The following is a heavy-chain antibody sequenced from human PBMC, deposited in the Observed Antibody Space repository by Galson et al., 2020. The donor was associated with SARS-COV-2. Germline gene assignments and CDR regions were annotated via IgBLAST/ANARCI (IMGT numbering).Heavy chain of an antibody. CDR1: GGSISSYY. J-gene: IGHJ4*02. Sequence: ETSETLSLTCTVSGGSISSYYWSWIRQPPGRGLEWIGYIYYSGSTNYNPSLKSRVTISVDTSKNQFSLRLSSVTAADTAVYYCARGADYYDSSGPFDYWGQGTLVTVSS. CDR3: ARGADYYDSSGPFDY. V-gene: IGHV4-59*01. D-gene: IGHD3-22*01. CDR2: IYYSGST.